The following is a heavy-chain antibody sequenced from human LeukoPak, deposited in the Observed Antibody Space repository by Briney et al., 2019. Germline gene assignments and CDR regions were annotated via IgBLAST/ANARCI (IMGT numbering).Heavy chain of an antibody. V-gene: IGHV4-31*03. CDR3: ARAPGYSSGWYRYWFDP. CDR2: TYYSGST. CDR1: GGSISSGGYY. Sequence: SETLSLTCTVSGGSISSGGYYWSWIRQHPGKGLEWIGYTYYSGSTYYNPSLKSRVTISVDTSKNQFSLKLSSATAADTAVYYCARAPGYSSGWYRYWFDPWGQGTLVTVSS. J-gene: IGHJ5*02. D-gene: IGHD6-19*01.